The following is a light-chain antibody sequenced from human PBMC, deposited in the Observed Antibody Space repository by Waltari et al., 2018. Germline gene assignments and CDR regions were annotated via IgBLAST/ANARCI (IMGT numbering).Light chain of an antibody. CDR1: KLGDKY. CDR3: QAWDGSLVV. V-gene: IGLV3-1*01. J-gene: IGLJ2*01. Sequence: SYELTQPPSVSVSPGQTASITCSGDKLGDKYACWYQQKPGQSPVLVIYQDSKRPSGIPERFSGSNSGNTATLTISGTQAMDEADYYCQAWDGSLVVFGGGTKLTVL. CDR2: QDS.